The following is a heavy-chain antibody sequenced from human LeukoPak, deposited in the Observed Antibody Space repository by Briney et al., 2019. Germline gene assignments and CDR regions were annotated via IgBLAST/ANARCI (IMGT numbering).Heavy chain of an antibody. CDR1: GYTFTGYD. Sequence: ASVKVSCKASGYTFTGYDINWVRQATGQGLEWMGWMNPNSGNTGYAQKFQGRVTMTRNTSISTAYMELSSLRSEDTAGYYCAGPLLWFGELLSPLGVWGQETLVTVS. J-gene: IGHJ4*02. V-gene: IGHV1-8*01. CDR3: AGPLLWFGELLSPLGV. CDR2: MNPNSGNT. D-gene: IGHD3-10*01.